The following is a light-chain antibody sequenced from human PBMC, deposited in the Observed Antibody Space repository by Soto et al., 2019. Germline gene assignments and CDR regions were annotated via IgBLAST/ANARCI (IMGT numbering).Light chain of an antibody. CDR1: QNVGST. V-gene: IGKV3-11*01. CDR3: QQRNSWSYT. J-gene: IGKJ2*01. CDR2: DAF. Sequence: IVLTQSPGTLSLSPGERATLSCRASQNVGSTLAWYQHKPGQAPRLLIYDAFNRATGIPARFSGGGSGTDFTLTISSLEAEDFAVYYCQQRNSWSYTFGQGTRLQIK.